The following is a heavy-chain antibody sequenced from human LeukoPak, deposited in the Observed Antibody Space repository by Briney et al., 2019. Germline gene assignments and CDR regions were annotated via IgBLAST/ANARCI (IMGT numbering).Heavy chain of an antibody. Sequence: GGSLRPSCAASGFTFSSYAMSWVRQAPGKGLGWVSAISGSDGRLFYADSVKGRFTISRDNSRNTLYLEMNSLRGEDTAVYYCAKESPYRAPTRTYYFDYWGQGTLVTVSS. CDR3: AKESPYRAPTRTYYFDY. CDR1: GFTFSSYA. V-gene: IGHV3-23*01. CDR2: ISGSDGRL. D-gene: IGHD1-14*01. J-gene: IGHJ4*02.